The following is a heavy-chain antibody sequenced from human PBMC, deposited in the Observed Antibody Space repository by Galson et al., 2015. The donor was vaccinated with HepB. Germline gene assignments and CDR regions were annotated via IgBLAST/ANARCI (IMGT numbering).Heavy chain of an antibody. Sequence: SLRLSCAASGFAFGATTIHWVRQASGKGLEWIGRIKNKPDNYATAYAASVEGRFTISRDDSKSTSYLQMNGLKTENTALYYCTRHYYDGSAYYHFDYWGRGTLVTVSS. J-gene: IGHJ4*02. V-gene: IGHV3-73*01. D-gene: IGHD3-22*01. CDR3: TRHYYDGSAYYHFDY. CDR2: IKNKPDNYAT. CDR1: GFAFGATT.